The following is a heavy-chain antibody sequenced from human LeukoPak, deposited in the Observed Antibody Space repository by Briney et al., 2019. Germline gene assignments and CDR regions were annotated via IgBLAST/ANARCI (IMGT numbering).Heavy chain of an antibody. J-gene: IGHJ4*02. CDR2: IYPGDSDT. V-gene: IGHV5-51*01. Sequence: GESLKISCKGSGYSFTSYWIGWVRQMPGKGLEWMGIIYPGDSDTRYSPSFQGQVTISADRSISTAYLQWSSLKASDTAMYYCARGGYYGSGSPYYFDYWGQGTLVTVSS. D-gene: IGHD3-10*01. CDR3: ARGGYYGSGSPYYFDY. CDR1: GYSFTSYW.